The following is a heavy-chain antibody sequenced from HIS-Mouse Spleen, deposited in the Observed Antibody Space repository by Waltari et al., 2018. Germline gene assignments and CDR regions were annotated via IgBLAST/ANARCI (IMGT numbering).Heavy chain of an antibody. D-gene: IGHD6-13*01. CDR3: AREIPYSSSWYDWYFDL. V-gene: IGHV4-39*07. Sequence: QLQLQESGPGLVKPSETLSPTCTVPERTISSRNSYRGWIRQPPGKGLEWIGSIYYSGSTYYNPSLKSRVTISVDTSKNQFSLKLSSVTAADTAVYYCAREIPYSSSWYDWYFDLWGRGTLVTVSS. J-gene: IGHJ2*01. CDR2: IYYSGST. CDR1: ERTISSRNSY.